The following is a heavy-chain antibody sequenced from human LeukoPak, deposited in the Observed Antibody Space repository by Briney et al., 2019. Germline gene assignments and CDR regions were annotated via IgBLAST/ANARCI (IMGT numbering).Heavy chain of an antibody. CDR1: GFTFTAYA. CDR3: ARGRGWVDH. CDR2: IHDDGIVT. J-gene: IGHJ4*02. Sequence: PGGSLRLSCAASGFTFTAYAMSWFRQTPEKGLEWVANIHDDGIVTHYVDSVKGRFTISRDNARNSVNLQLNSLRVEDTALYYCARGRGWVDHWGQGTLATVSS. D-gene: IGHD3-16*01. V-gene: IGHV3-7*01.